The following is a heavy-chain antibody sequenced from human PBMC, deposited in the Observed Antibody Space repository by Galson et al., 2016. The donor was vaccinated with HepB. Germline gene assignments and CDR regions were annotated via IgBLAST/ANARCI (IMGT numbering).Heavy chain of an antibody. CDR3: ARYIAARERYYFDY. CDR2: IYYGGST. V-gene: IGHV4-39*07. Sequence: SETLSLTCTVSGGSISSNTFYWGWIRQPPGKGLEWIGNIYYGGSTYNNPSLKSRLTISVDTSKNHFSLKLSSVTAADTAMYFCARYIAARERYYFDYWGQGSLVTVSS. D-gene: IGHD6-6*01. CDR1: GGSISSNTFY. J-gene: IGHJ4*02.